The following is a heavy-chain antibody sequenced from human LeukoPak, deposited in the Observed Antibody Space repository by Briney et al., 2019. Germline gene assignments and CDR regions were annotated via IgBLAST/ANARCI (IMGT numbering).Heavy chain of an antibody. Sequence: SETLSLTCAVYGGSFSGYYWSWIRQPPGKGLEWIGEINHSGSTNYNPPLKSRVTISVDTSKNQFSLKLSSVTAADTAVYYCAGHHDKEQYYYDSSGYYLANWFDPWGQGTLVTVSS. CDR2: INHSGST. J-gene: IGHJ5*02. CDR3: AGHHDKEQYYYDSSGYYLANWFDP. D-gene: IGHD3-22*01. CDR1: GGSFSGYY. V-gene: IGHV4-34*01.